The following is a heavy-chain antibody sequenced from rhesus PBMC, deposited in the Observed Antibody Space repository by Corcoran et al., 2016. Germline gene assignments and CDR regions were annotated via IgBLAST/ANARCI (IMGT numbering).Heavy chain of an antibody. V-gene: IGHV4-81*01. D-gene: IGHD6-13*01. Sequence: QLQLQESGPGLVKPSETLSLTCAVSGGSISGYYWSWIRQPPGKGLEWIGNIDGHIAGPNDNPAFKSRVTLSNDTSKHQFSLTLSSVTAADTAVYYCARGRIYSSWSYFEFWGQGALVTVSS. J-gene: IGHJ1*01. CDR3: ARGRIYSSWSYFEF. CDR1: GGSISGYY. CDR2: IDGHIAGP.